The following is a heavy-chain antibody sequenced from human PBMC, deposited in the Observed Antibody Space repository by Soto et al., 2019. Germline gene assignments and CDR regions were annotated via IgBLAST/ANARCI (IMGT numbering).Heavy chain of an antibody. Sequence: SETLSLTCAVSGGSISSGGYSWSWIRQPPGKGLEWIGYIYHSWSTYYNPSLKSRVTISVARSKNQFSLKLSSVTAADTAVYYCVREDCSSTSCYSAFDIWGQGTMVNVSS. V-gene: IGHV4-30-2*01. CDR3: VREDCSSTSCYSAFDI. CDR1: GGSISSGGYS. J-gene: IGHJ3*02. CDR2: IYHSWST. D-gene: IGHD2-2*02.